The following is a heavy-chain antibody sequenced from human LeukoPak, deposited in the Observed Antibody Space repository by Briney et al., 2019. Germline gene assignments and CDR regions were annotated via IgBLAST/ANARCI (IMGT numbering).Heavy chain of an antibody. CDR2: ISWNSGGI. CDR1: GFTFDDYA. J-gene: IGHJ4*02. D-gene: IGHD3-3*01. CDR3: AKAGVTIFGVVNTAYYFDY. V-gene: IGHV3-9*01. Sequence: PGGSLRLSCAASGFTFDDYAMHWVRQAPGKGLEWVSGISWNSGGIGYADSVKGRFTISRDNAKNSLYLQMNSLRAEDTALYYCAKAGVTIFGVVNTAYYFDYWGQGTLVTVSS.